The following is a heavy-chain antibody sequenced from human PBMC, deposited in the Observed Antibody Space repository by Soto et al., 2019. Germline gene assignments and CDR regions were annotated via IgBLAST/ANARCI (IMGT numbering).Heavy chain of an antibody. CDR1: GFTFSDYY. J-gene: IGHJ4*02. V-gene: IGHV3-11*03. CDR2: ISSSSSYT. D-gene: IGHD3-22*01. CDR3: ARSITDYYDSSGYYDDY. Sequence: PGGSLRLSCAASGFTFSDYYMSWIRQAPGKGLEWVSYISSSSSYTNYADYVKGRFTISRDNAKNSLYLQMNSLRAEDTAVYYCARSITDYYDSSGYYDDYWGQGTLVTVSS.